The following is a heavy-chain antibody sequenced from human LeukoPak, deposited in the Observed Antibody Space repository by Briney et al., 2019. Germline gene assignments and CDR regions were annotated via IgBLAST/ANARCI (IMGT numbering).Heavy chain of an antibody. CDR3: ASGYSRSGSWFDP. V-gene: IGHV4-30-2*01. D-gene: IGHD6-13*01. CDR1: GGSISSGGYS. Sequence: SETLSLTCAVSGGSISSGGYSWSWIRQPPGKGLEWIGYIYHSGSTYYNPSLKSRVTISVDRSKNQFSLKLSSVTAADTAVYYCASGYSRSGSWFDPWGQGTLVTVSS. J-gene: IGHJ5*02. CDR2: IYHSGST.